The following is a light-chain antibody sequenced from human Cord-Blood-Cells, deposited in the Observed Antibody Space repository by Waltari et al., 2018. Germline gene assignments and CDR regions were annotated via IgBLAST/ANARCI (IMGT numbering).Light chain of an antibody. J-gene: IGLJ2*01. V-gene: IGLV2-23*01. CDR3: CSYAGSSTLV. CDR2: EGS. CDR1: SSDVGSYNL. Sequence: QSALTQPASVSGSPGHSITISCTGTSSDVGSYNLVSWYQQHPGKAPKLMIYEGSKRPSGVSNRFSGSKSGNTASLTFSGLQAEDEADYYCCSYAGSSTLVFGGGTKLTVL.